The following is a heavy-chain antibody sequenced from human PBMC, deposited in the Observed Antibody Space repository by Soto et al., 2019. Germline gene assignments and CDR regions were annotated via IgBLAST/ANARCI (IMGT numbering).Heavy chain of an antibody. V-gene: IGHV1-46*01. CDR2: INPSGGST. Sequence: ASVKVSCKASGYTFTSYYMHWVRQAPGQGLEWMGIINPSGGSTSYAQKFQGRVTMTRDTSTSTAYMELRSLRSDDTAVYYCARDNTIFGVVIPPDAFDIWGQGTMVTVSS. D-gene: IGHD3-3*01. CDR1: GYTFTSYY. J-gene: IGHJ3*02. CDR3: ARDNTIFGVVIPPDAFDI.